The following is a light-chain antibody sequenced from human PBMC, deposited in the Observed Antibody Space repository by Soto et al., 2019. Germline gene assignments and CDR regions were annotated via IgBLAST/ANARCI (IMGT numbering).Light chain of an antibody. V-gene: IGKV3-11*01. CDR1: QSVSSY. CDR3: QQRSNWPRLT. Sequence: EIVLTQSPATLSLSPGERATLSCRASQSVSSYLAWYQQKPGQAPRLLMYDASHRATGIPARFSGRGSGTDFTLTISSLEPEDVAVYYCQQRSNWPRLTFGGGTKVEIK. J-gene: IGKJ4*01. CDR2: DAS.